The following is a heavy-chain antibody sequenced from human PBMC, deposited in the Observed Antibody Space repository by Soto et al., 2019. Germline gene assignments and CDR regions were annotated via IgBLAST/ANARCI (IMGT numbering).Heavy chain of an antibody. J-gene: IGHJ6*02. CDR1: GFTFSSYW. V-gene: IGHV3-7*01. Sequence: GGSLRLSCAASGFTFSSYWMSWVRQAPGKGLEWVANIKQDGSEKYYVDSVKGRFTISRDNAKNSLYLQMNSLRAEDTAVYYCARAGRGYAFCSRTYYYYYGMHVWGQGTTVTVSS. CDR3: ARAGRGYAFCSRTYYYYYGMHV. D-gene: IGHD3-3*01. CDR2: IKQDGSEK.